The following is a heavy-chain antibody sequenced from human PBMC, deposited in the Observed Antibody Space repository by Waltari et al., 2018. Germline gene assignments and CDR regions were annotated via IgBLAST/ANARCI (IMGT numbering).Heavy chain of an antibody. CDR2: INHSGST. J-gene: IGHJ5*02. CDR3: ARGAINYDFWSGYSTGWFDP. D-gene: IGHD3-3*01. Sequence: QVQLQQWGAGLLKPSETLSLTCAVYGGSFSGYYWSWIRQPPGKGLEWIGEINHSGSTNYNPSLKSRVTISVDTSKNQFSRKLSAVTAADTAVYYCARGAINYDFWSGYSTGWFDPWGQGTLVTVSS. CDR1: GGSFSGYY. V-gene: IGHV4-34*01.